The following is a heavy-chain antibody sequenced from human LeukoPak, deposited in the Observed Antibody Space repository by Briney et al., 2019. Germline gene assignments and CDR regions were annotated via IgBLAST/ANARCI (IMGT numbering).Heavy chain of an antibody. CDR3: ASIMTTVAFDY. D-gene: IGHD4-23*01. Sequence: PGGSLRLSCEASGFTFSSFEMNWVRQAPGKGLEWVSSISSSSSYIYYADSVKGRFTISRDNAKNSLYLQMNSLRAEDTAVYYCASIMTTVAFDYWGQGTLVTVSS. J-gene: IGHJ4*02. V-gene: IGHV3-21*01. CDR2: ISSSSSYI. CDR1: GFTFSSFE.